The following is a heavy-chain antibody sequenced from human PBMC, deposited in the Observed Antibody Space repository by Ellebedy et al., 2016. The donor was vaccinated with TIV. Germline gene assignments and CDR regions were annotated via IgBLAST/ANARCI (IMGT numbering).Heavy chain of an antibody. D-gene: IGHD2-15*01. CDR1: GGSIRTYY. Sequence: MPSETLSLTCNVSGGSIRTYYWSWIRQPPGEGLEWIGYIYYSGNTRYHPSLESRVTISVDRSKKQFSLTLSSVTAADTAMYYCAITSCNGCSCYGAVGYFDYWGQGSLVTVSS. V-gene: IGHV4-59*08. CDR3: AITSCNGCSCYGAVGYFDY. CDR2: IYYSGNT. J-gene: IGHJ4*02.